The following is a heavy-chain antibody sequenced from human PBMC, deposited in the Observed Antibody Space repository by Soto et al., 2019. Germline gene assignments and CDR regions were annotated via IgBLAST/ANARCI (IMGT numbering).Heavy chain of an antibody. J-gene: IGHJ2*01. D-gene: IGHD1-26*01. CDR2: INPSGGST. CDR1: GYTSINYY. V-gene: IGHV1-46*01. Sequence: ASVKVSCKASGYTSINYYIHWVRQAPGQGLEWMGIINPSGGSTTYAQKFQGRVTMTRDTSTRTVYMELSSLRNEDTALYYCARDCIGPMGCIGFWGR. CDR3: ARDCIGPMGCIGF.